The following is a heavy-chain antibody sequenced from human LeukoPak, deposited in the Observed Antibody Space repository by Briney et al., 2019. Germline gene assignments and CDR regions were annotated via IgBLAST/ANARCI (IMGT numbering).Heavy chain of an antibody. D-gene: IGHD2-2*01. CDR2: IIPIFGTA. V-gene: IGHV1-69*13. CDR3: ASYCSSTSCYYYYGMDV. Sequence: ASVKVSCKASGGTFSSYAISWVRQAPGQGLEWMGGIIPIFGTANYAQKFQGRVTITADESTSTAYMELSSLRSEDTAVYYCASYCSSTSCYYYYGMDVWGQGTTVTVSS. CDR1: GGTFSSYA. J-gene: IGHJ6*02.